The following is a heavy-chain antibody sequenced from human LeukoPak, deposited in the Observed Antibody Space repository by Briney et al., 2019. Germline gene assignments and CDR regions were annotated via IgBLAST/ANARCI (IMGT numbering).Heavy chain of an antibody. CDR1: GGSFSGYY. CDR3: ARGGRDSSGWHPRLDY. J-gene: IGHJ4*02. CDR2: INHSGST. D-gene: IGHD6-19*01. Sequence: PSETLSLTCAVYGGSFSGYYWSWIRQPPGKGLEWIGEINHSGSTNYNPSLKSRVTISVDTSKNQFSLKLSSVTAADTAVYYCARGGRDSSGWHPRLDYWGQGTLVTVSS. V-gene: IGHV4-34*01.